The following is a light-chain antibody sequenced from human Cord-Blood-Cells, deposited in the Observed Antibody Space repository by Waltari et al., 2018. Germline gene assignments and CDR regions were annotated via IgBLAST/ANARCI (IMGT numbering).Light chain of an antibody. V-gene: IGLV2-8*01. CDR3: SSYAGSNNPYV. J-gene: IGLJ1*01. CDR1: SSAVGGYNY. Sequence: QSALTQPPSASGSPGQSVTISCTGTSSAVGGYNYVPWYQQHPGKAPKLMIYEVSKRPSGVPDRFSGSKSGNTASLTVSGLQAEDEADYYCSSYAGSNNPYVFGTGTKVTVL. CDR2: EVS.